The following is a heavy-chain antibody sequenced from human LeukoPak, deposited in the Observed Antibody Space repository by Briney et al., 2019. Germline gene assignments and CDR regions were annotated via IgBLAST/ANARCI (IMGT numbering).Heavy chain of an antibody. CDR3: AKDNDYDSSGYHPKDY. V-gene: IGHV3-21*01. D-gene: IGHD3-22*01. CDR1: GFTFSSYS. J-gene: IGHJ4*02. CDR2: ISSSSSYI. Sequence: SGGSLRLSCAASGFTFSSYSMNWVRQAPGKGLEWVSSISSSSSYIYYADSVKGRFTISRDNAKNSLYLQMNSLRAEDTAVYYCAKDNDYDSSGYHPKDYWGQGTLVTVSS.